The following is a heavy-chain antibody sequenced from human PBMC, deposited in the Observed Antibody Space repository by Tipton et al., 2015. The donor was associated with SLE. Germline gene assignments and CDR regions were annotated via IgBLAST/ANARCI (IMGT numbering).Heavy chain of an antibody. D-gene: IGHD4/OR15-4a*01. V-gene: IGHV4-59*08. J-gene: IGHJ5*02. CDR1: GGSISNYY. CDR3: ARHGGATPFDP. CDR2: IYYSGNT. Sequence: TLSLTCTVSGGSISNYYWSWIQQSPGKRLEWIGYIYYSGNTHYNPSLESRVTISVDTSKDQFSLRLSSVTAADTAVYYCARHGGATPFDPWGQGTLVTVSS.